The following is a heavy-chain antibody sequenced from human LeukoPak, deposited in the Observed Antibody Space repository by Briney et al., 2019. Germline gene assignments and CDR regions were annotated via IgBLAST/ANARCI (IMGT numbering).Heavy chain of an antibody. CDR2: IYPGDSDT. Sequence: GESLKISCKGSGYSFTSYWIGWVRQMPGKGLEWRGIIYPGDSDTRYSPSFQGQVTISADKSISTAYLQWSSLKASDTAMYYCARKLRLGELSFTDAFDIWGQGTMVTVSS. V-gene: IGHV5-51*01. D-gene: IGHD3-16*02. CDR3: ARKLRLGELSFTDAFDI. CDR1: GYSFTSYW. J-gene: IGHJ3*02.